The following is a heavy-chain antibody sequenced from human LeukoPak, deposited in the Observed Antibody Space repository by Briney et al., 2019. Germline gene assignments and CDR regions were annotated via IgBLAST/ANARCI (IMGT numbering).Heavy chain of an antibody. Sequence: GESLKISCKGSGYSFTSYWIGWVRQMPGKGLEWMGIIYPGDSDTRYSPSFQGQVTISADKSISTAYLQWSSLKASDTAMYYCARQVYYGSGNLNFDYWGQGTLVTVSS. CDR1: GYSFTSYW. V-gene: IGHV5-51*01. CDR3: ARQVYYGSGNLNFDY. D-gene: IGHD3-10*01. CDR2: IYPGDSDT. J-gene: IGHJ4*02.